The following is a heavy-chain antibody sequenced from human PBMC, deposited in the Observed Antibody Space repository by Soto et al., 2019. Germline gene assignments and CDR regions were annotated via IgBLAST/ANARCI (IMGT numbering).Heavy chain of an antibody. V-gene: IGHV3-23*01. D-gene: IGHD6-19*01. CDR2: ISDTGGTT. J-gene: IGHJ3*02. CDR1: GFTFSSYA. CDR3: AKVYSSGWYHGRARAFDI. Sequence: EVQLWESGGGLVQPGGSVRLSCAASGFTFSSYAMSWGRQAPGKGLEWVTVISDTGGTTYYADSVKGRLTISRDNSKNTLYLQMKSLRAEDTDVYYCAKVYSSGWYHGRARAFDIWGQGTMVTVSS.